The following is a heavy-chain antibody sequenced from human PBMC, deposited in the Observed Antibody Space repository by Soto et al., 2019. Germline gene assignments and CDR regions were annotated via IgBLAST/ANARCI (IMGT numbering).Heavy chain of an antibody. V-gene: IGHV1-69*13. J-gene: IGHJ4*02. CDR3: ARGGGPYVWFNEF. CDR1: GGLFSSFA. CDR2: IIPVFGTT. Sequence: SVKVSCKASGGLFSSFAISWVRQAPGQGLEWMGGIIPVFGTTNYAQKFQGRVTITADESTNTAYMELSSLTSDDTAMYYCARGGGPYVWFNEFWGQGTQVTVSS. D-gene: IGHD3-16*01.